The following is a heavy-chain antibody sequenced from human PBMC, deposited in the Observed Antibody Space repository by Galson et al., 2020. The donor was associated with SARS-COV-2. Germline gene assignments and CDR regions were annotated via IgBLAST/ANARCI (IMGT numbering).Heavy chain of an antibody. J-gene: IGHJ4*02. CDR3: VGADFDY. D-gene: IGHD3-3*01. Sequence: QAGESLKISCAASGFTFSSYWMNWVRQAPGKGLEWVANIKQDGSETYYVDSVKGRFTISRDNAKDSVYLQMNSLRAEDTALYYCVGADFDYWGQGTLVTVSS. CDR1: GFTFSSYW. V-gene: IGHV3-7*01. CDR2: IKQDGSET.